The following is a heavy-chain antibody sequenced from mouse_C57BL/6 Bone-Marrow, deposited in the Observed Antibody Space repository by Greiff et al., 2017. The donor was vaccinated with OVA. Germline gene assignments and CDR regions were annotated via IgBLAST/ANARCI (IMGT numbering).Heavy chain of an antibody. J-gene: IGHJ3*01. Sequence: EVQLQQSGPELVKPGASVKISCKASGYTFTDYYMNWVKQSHGKSLEWIGDINPNNGGTSYNQKFKGKATLTVDKSSSTAYMELRSLTSEDSAVYYCARRGGWVAYWGQGTLVTVSA. CDR3: ARRGGWVAY. CDR1: GYTFTDYY. CDR2: INPNNGGT. V-gene: IGHV1-26*01.